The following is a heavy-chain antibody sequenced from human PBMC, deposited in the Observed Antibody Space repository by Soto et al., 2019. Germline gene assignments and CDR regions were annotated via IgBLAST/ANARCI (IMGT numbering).Heavy chain of an antibody. CDR3: ARGGGVGVAGSAAFDM. V-gene: IGHV1-2*02. CDR2: INPATGAA. D-gene: IGHD3-3*01. J-gene: IGHJ3*02. CDR1: GYPVTAYY. Sequence: QLHLVQSGAVVKKPGASVTVSCSASGYPVTAYYMHWVRQAPGRGLEWMGGINPATGAAKYTQTSQGRVTMTRYTSTSTVFMERSGLTSEDPAVFYCARGGGVGVAGSAAFDMWGQGTLVTVSS.